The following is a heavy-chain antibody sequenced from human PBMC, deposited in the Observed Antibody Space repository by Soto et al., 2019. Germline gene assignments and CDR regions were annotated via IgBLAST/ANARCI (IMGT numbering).Heavy chain of an antibody. D-gene: IGHD3-10*01. J-gene: IGHJ4*02. CDR1: GGSISRSNW. CDR3: ARVYGSGSYWASLIDY. CDR2: IYHSGST. V-gene: IGHV4-4*02. Sequence: PSETLSLTCAVSGGSISRSNWWSWVRQPPGKGLEWIGEIYHSGSTNYNPSLKSRVTISVDKSKNQFSLKLSSVTAADTAVYYCARVYGSGSYWASLIDYWDQGTRVTSPQ.